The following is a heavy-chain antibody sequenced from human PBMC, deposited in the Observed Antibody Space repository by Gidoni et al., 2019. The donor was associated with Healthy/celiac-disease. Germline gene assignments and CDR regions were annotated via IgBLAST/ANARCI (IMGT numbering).Heavy chain of an antibody. CDR2: ISYDGSNK. J-gene: IGHJ6*02. D-gene: IGHD6-19*01. Sequence: QVQLVESGGGVVQPGRSLRLSSAASGFPFSSYGMRWVRQAPGKGLEWVAVISYDGSNKYYADSVKGRFTISRDNSKNTLYRQMNSLRAEDTAVYYCAKIQGYSSGWYDPSGPWDYYYGMDVWGQGTTVTVSS. V-gene: IGHV3-30*18. CDR3: AKIQGYSSGWYDPSGPWDYYYGMDV. CDR1: GFPFSSYG.